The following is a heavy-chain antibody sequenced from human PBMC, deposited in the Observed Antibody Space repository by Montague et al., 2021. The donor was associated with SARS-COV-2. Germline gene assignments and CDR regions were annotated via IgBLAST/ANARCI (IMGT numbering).Heavy chain of an antibody. V-gene: IGHV4-59*01. CDR2: IYYSGST. CDR3: ASQVPDFWSGIDY. Sequence: SETLSLTCTVSGGSIRSYYWSWIRQPPGKGLEWIGYIYYSGSTNYNPSLKSRVTISVDTSKNQFSLKLSSVTAADTAVYYCASQVPDFWSGIDYWGQGTLVTVSP. D-gene: IGHD3-3*01. J-gene: IGHJ4*02. CDR1: GGSIRSYY.